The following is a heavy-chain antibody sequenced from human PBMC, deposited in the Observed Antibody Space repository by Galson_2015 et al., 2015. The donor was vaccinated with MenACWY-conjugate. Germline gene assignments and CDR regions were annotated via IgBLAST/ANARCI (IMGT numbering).Heavy chain of an antibody. Sequence: LRLSCAASGFTFSSHGMSWVRQAPGKGLEWVSAIRSSGGKTYYTDSVKGRFTISRDSSKNTLTLQMNSLRAEDKAVYYCAKDLSYYDSTDYYTTDPFDVWGQGTMVTVSS. CDR3: AKDLSYYDSTDYYTTDPFDV. CDR2: IRSSGGKT. D-gene: IGHD3-22*01. CDR1: GFTFSSHG. V-gene: IGHV3-23*01. J-gene: IGHJ3*01.